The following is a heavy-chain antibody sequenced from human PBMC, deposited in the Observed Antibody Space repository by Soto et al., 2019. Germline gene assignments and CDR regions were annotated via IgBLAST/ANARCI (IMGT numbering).Heavy chain of an antibody. CDR1: GGSISSYY. Sequence: QVQLQESGPGLLKPSETLSLTCTVSGGSISSYYCSWIRQPPGKGLAWIGYIFYSGNTNYNPSRKSRVTISVDTTKSQFCLQLSSVSAADTAMYYCVRHNSDYDSVFDYWGQGTLVTVSS. CDR2: IFYSGNT. D-gene: IGHD5-12*01. V-gene: IGHV4-59*08. CDR3: VRHNSDYDSVFDY. J-gene: IGHJ4*02.